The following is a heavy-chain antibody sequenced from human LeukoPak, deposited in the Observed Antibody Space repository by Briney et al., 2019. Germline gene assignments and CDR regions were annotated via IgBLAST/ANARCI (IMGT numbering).Heavy chain of an antibody. CDR1: GFTFSSYA. D-gene: IGHD6-19*01. J-gene: IGHJ4*02. CDR3: AKDDSGYSSAWYYFDY. CDR2: ISGSGGYT. Sequence: GGSLRLSCAASGFTFSSYAMTWVRQAPGKGLEWVSGISGSGGYTNYADSVKGRFTISRDNSKNTLYLQMNSLRAEDTAVYYCAKDDSGYSSAWYYFDYWGQGTLVTVSS. V-gene: IGHV3-23*01.